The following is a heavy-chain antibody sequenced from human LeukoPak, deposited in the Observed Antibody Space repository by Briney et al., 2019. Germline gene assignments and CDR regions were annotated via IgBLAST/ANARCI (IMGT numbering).Heavy chain of an antibody. CDR1: GFTFSNFW. CDR3: ARDQYDTWSRRGNFDS. Sequence: GGSLRLSCTASGFTFSNFWMGWVRQAPGKGLEWVANIKQDETEKFYLGSVKGRFTISRDNAKNSLYLQMNSLRAEDTAVFYCARDQYDTWSRRGNFDSWGQRTLVIVSS. CDR2: IKQDETEK. D-gene: IGHD3-3*01. J-gene: IGHJ4*02. V-gene: IGHV3-7*03.